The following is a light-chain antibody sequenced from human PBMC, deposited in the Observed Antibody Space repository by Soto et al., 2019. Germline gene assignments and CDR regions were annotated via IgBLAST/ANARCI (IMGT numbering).Light chain of an antibody. CDR2: EGS. CDR1: SSDVGSYNL. CDR3: CSYAGSSTPYV. Sequence: LAQPASVSGSPGQSITISCTGTSSDVGSYNLVSWYQQHPGKAPKLMIYEGSKRPSGVSNRFSGSKSGNTASLTISGLQAEDEADYYCCSYAGSSTPYVFGTGTKVTVL. V-gene: IGLV2-23*01. J-gene: IGLJ1*01.